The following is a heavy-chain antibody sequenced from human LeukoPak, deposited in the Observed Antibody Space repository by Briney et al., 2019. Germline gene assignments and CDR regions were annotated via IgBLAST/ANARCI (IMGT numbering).Heavy chain of an antibody. CDR1: GFTFSSYW. D-gene: IGHD3-10*01. CDR2: IKQDGSEK. V-gene: IGHV3-7*01. CDR3: ATLTAGTMVWGVIIDLSY. Sequence: KPGGSLRLSCAASGFTFSSYWMSWVRQAPGKGLEWVANIKQDGSEKYYVDSVKGRFTISRDNAKNSLYLQMNSLRAEDTAVYYCATLTAGTMVWGVIIDLSYWGQGTLVTVSS. J-gene: IGHJ4*02.